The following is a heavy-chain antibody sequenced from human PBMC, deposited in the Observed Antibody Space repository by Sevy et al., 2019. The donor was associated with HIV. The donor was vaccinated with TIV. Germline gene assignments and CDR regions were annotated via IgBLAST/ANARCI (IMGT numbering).Heavy chain of an antibody. J-gene: IGHJ4*02. Sequence: SETLSLTCTVSGGSVSSGSYYWSWIRQPPGKGLEWIGYIYHSGSTNHNPSLKRRVTISVDTSKNQFSLKLNSVTAADTAVYYCARVRGGYSGFGGFDYWGQGTLVTVSS. D-gene: IGHD5-12*01. CDR2: IYHSGST. V-gene: IGHV4-61*01. CDR3: ARVRGGYSGFGGFDY. CDR1: GGSVSSGSYY.